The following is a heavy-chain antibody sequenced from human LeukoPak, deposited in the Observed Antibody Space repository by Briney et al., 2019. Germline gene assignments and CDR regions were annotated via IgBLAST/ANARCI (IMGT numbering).Heavy chain of an antibody. CDR3: AKDQGFSYYYLDY. CDR1: GFTYNSHA. Sequence: GGSLRLSCVASGFTYNSHAMSWVRQAPGKGLEWVSGISGNGANTYYTDSVRGRFTISRDNSKNTVYLQMSSLSAEDTAIYYCAKDQGFSYYYLDYWGQGILVTVSS. V-gene: IGHV3-23*01. D-gene: IGHD5-18*01. J-gene: IGHJ4*02. CDR2: ISGNGANT.